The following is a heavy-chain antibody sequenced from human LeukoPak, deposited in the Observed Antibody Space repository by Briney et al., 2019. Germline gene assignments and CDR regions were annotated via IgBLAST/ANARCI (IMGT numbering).Heavy chain of an antibody. Sequence: ASVKVSCKASGYTFTGYYMHWVRQAPGQGLEWMGWINPNSGGTNYAQKFQGRVTMTRDTSISTAYMELSRLRSDDTAVYYCARAQRYCSSTSCYDYWGQGTLVTVSS. CDR2: INPNSGGT. J-gene: IGHJ4*02. V-gene: IGHV1-2*02. CDR3: ARAQRYCSSTSCYDY. CDR1: GYTFTGYY. D-gene: IGHD2-2*01.